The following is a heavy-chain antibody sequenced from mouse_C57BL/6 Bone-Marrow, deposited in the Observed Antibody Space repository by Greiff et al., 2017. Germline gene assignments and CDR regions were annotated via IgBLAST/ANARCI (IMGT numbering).Heavy chain of an antibody. D-gene: IGHD1-1*01. J-gene: IGHJ2*01. CDR1: GYTFTSYG. Sequence: VKPQESGAELARPGASVKLSCKASGYTFTSYGISWVKQRTGQGLEWIGEIYPRSGNTYYNEKFKGKATLTADKSSSTAYMELRSLTSEDSAVYFCARSAGSSFYFDYGGQGTTLTVSS. CDR3: ARSAGSSFYFDY. V-gene: IGHV1-81*01. CDR2: IYPRSGNT.